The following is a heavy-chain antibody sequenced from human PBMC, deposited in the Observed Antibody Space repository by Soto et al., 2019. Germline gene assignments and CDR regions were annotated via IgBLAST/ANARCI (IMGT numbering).Heavy chain of an antibody. CDR3: ARDPEFNWNPSGMDV. J-gene: IGHJ6*02. Sequence: NPSETLSLTCTVSGGSISSYYWNWVRQPPGKGLEWIGYVYYSGNTKYNPSLKSRVTISLHTSRSQFSLMVNSVTAADTAVYYCARDPEFNWNPSGMDVWGQGTTVTVSS. CDR2: VYYSGNT. V-gene: IGHV4-59*01. CDR1: GGSISSYY. D-gene: IGHD1-20*01.